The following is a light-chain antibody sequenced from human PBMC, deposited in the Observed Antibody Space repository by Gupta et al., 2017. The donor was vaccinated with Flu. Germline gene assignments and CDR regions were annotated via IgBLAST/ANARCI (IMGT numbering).Light chain of an antibody. Sequence: QTVRITCQGDSLRSYYASWYRQKPGQAPVLVFYGKNNRPSGIPDRFSSSSSGNTGSLTITGAQAEDEADYYGNSRDTSGNHPVIFGGGTKLTVL. CDR3: NSRDTSGNHPVI. CDR2: GKN. V-gene: IGLV3-19*01. CDR1: SLRSYY. J-gene: IGLJ2*01.